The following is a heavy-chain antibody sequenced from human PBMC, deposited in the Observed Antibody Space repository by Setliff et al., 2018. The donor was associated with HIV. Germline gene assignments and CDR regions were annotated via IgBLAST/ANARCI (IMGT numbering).Heavy chain of an antibody. Sequence: ASVKVSCKTSGYTFPNYAMNWVRQAPGQGLEWRGWLNTNTGDPTYARGFTGRFVFYLDPSDNTAYLQITNLKVEDTAVYFCARESLGVLVPATMYWFDPWGQGTLVTVSS. CDR1: GYTFPNYA. J-gene: IGHJ5*02. D-gene: IGHD2-2*01. CDR3: ARESLGVLVPATMYWFDP. CDR2: LNTNTGDP. V-gene: IGHV7-4-1*02.